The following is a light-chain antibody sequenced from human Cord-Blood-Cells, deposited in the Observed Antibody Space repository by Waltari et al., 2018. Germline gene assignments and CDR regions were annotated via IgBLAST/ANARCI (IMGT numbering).Light chain of an antibody. CDR3: NSRDSSGNHVV. CDR2: GKN. J-gene: IGLJ2*01. V-gene: IGLV3-19*01. Sequence: SSELTQDPAVSVALGQTVRITCQGDSLRSYYASWYPQKPGQAPVLVTYGKNNPPARNRARFSGSSSRNTASLTSTGAQAEDEADYYCNSRDSSGNHVVFVGGTKLTVL. CDR1: SLRSYY.